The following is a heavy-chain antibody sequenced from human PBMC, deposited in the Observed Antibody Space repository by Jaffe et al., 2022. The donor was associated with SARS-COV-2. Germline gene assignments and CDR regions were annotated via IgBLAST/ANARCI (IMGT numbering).Heavy chain of an antibody. Sequence: QLQLQESGPGLVKPSETLSLTCTVSGGSISSSTYHWGWIRQPPGKGLEWIVTIYYSGSTYYNPSLKSRVTISIDTSKNQFSLRLSSVTAADTAVYYCAQYKTATASFDYWGQGTLVTVSS. CDR2: IYYSGST. V-gene: IGHV4-39*01. D-gene: IGHD1-20*01. CDR3: AQYKTATASFDY. J-gene: IGHJ4*02. CDR1: GGSISSSTYH.